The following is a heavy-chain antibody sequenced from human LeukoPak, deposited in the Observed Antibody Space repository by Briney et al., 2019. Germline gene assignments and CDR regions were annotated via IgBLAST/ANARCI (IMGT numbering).Heavy chain of an antibody. CDR3: PCSKGGAQREYGMDV. D-gene: IGHD1-1*01. CDR1: GFTFKNYG. CDR2: ISSGATYI. V-gene: IGHV3-21*06. J-gene: IGHJ6*02. Sequence: GGSLRLSCAASGFTFKNYGMNWVRQAPGKGLGWVSSISSGATYIYNADSVKGHFTISRDNAKNTLYLEMNSLRAQDPAVYSCPCSKGGAQREYGMDVWGQGTTVTVSS.